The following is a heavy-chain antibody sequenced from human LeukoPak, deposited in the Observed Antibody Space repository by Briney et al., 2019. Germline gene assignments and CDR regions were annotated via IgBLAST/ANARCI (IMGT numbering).Heavy chain of an antibody. CDR3: ARDYYYDSSGYYDLQDDY. CDR2: IYHSGST. D-gene: IGHD3-22*01. CDR1: GYSISNGYN. J-gene: IGHJ4*02. Sequence: KASETLSLTCVVSGYSISNGYNWGWIRQPPGKGLEWIGSIYHSGSTYYNPSLKSRVIISVDTSKNQFSLKLSSVTAADTAVYYCARDYYYDSSGYYDLQDDYWGRGTLVTVSS. V-gene: IGHV4-38-2*02.